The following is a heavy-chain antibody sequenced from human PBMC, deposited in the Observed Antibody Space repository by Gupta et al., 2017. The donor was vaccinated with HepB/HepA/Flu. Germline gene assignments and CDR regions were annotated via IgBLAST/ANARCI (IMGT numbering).Heavy chain of an antibody. CDR2: MNPNSGNT. D-gene: IGHD3-22*01. V-gene: IGHV1-8*01. CDR3: ARFYYDSSGYPLFDY. J-gene: IGHJ4*02. Sequence: HVQLVQTGAEVKKPGASVQDSCKASGCTFTSYYITWVRQATGQGLEWMGWMNPNSGNTGYAQKFQGRVTMTRNTSISTAYMELSSLRSEDTAVYYCARFYYDSSGYPLFDYWGQGTLVTVSS. CDR1: GCTFTSYY.